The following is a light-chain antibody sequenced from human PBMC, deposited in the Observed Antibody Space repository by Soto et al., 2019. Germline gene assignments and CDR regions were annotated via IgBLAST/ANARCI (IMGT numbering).Light chain of an antibody. J-gene: IGKJ1*01. V-gene: IGKV3-15*01. CDR2: GAS. CDR1: QSVSSN. Sequence: EIVRTKSPATLSVSPGERATLSCRASQSVSSNLAWYHQKPCQAPKLLIYGASTRATGIPARCSGSGSGTEFTLTISSLQSEDFAVYYCQQYTIWPPWTFGQGTKVEIK. CDR3: QQYTIWPPWT.